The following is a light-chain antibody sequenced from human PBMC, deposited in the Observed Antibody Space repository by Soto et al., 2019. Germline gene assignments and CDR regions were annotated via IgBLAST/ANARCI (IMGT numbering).Light chain of an antibody. CDR2: GAS. Sequence: EIVMTQSPATLSVSPGERATLSCRASQSVSSNLAWYQQKPGQAPRLLIYGASTRSTGIPASFSGSGSGTEFTLTISSLQSEDFAVYYCQQYSNWPLFGQGTKVEIK. CDR1: QSVSSN. J-gene: IGKJ1*01. V-gene: IGKV3-15*01. CDR3: QQYSNWPL.